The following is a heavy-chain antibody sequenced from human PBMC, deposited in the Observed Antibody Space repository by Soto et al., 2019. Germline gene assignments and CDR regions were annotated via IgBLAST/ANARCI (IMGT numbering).Heavy chain of an antibody. Sequence: PGGPLRLSCVVSGLTFSVSWPNWVRPAPGKGLERVGRFKSRGSGGTTDYAALVQGRFTFSRDDLKSMLYLQMSSLTTADTGVYYCVWESKFCSSWRWGKGTMVTVCS. D-gene: IGHD6-13*01. J-gene: IGHJ4*02. CDR2: FKSRGSGGTT. CDR1: GLTFSVSW. V-gene: IGHV3-15*07. CDR3: VWESKFCSSWR.